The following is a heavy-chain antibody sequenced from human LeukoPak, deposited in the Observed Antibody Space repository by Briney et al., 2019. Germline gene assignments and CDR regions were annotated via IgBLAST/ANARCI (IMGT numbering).Heavy chain of an antibody. J-gene: IGHJ4*02. V-gene: IGHV1-46*01. D-gene: IGHD3-9*01. Sequence: GASVKVSCTTSGYSFTNYYMHWVRQAPGQGLEWMGIINPSGGSTNYAQKFQGRVTMTRDTSTSTVYMELSSLRSEDTAVYYCARDQGLTGYFDYWGQGTLVTVSS. CDR1: GYSFTNYY. CDR2: INPSGGST. CDR3: ARDQGLTGYFDY.